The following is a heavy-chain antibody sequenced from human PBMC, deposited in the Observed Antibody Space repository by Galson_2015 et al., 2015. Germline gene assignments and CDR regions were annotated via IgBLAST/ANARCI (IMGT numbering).Heavy chain of an antibody. Sequence: SLRLSCAASGFTFSSYAISWVRQAPGKGLEWVSAISGSGGSTHYADSVKGRFTISRDNSKNTLYVQMNSLRAEDTAVYYCAKDYCSGGSCYSAFDVWGQGTMVTVSS. J-gene: IGHJ3*01. CDR3: AKDYCSGGSCYSAFDV. V-gene: IGHV3-23*01. D-gene: IGHD2-15*01. CDR2: ISGSGGST. CDR1: GFTFSSYA.